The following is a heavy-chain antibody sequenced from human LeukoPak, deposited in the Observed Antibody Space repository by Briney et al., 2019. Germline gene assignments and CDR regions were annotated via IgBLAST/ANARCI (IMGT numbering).Heavy chain of an antibody. D-gene: IGHD1-26*01. V-gene: IGHV1-18*04. Sequence: GASVKVSCKASGYTFTGYYMHWVRQAPGQGLEWMGWISAYNGNTNYAQKLQGRVTMTTDTSTSTAYMELRSLRSDDTAVYYCARDPLSGSYDHWGQGTLVTVSS. CDR1: GYTFTGYY. J-gene: IGHJ5*02. CDR3: ARDPLSGSYDH. CDR2: ISAYNGNT.